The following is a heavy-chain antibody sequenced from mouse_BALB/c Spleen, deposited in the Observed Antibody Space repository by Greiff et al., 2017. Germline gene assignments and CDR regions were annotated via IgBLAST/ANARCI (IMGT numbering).Heavy chain of an antibody. CDR3: ARAYDYDAAWFAY. V-gene: IGHV5-4*02. J-gene: IGHJ3*01. CDR2: ISDGGSYT. D-gene: IGHD2-4*01. Sequence: EVMLVESGGGLVKPGGSLKLSCAASGFTFSDYYMYWVRQTPEKRLEWVATISDGGSYTYYPDSVKGRFTISRDNAKNNLYLQMSSLKSEDTAMYYCARAYDYDAAWFAYWGQGTLVTVSA. CDR1: GFTFSDYY.